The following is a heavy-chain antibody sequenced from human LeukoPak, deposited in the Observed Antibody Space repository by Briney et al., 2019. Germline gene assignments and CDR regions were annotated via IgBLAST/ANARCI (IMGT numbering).Heavy chain of an antibody. CDR2: MSYDGSNK. CDR1: GFTFSSYA. V-gene: IGHV3-30-3*01. D-gene: IGHD2-21*02. J-gene: IGHJ4*02. Sequence: GRSLRLSCAASGFTFSSYAMHWVRQAPGKGLEWVAVMSYDGSNKYYADSVKGRFTISRDNSKNTLYLQMNSLRAEDTAVYYCARDSQAYCGGDCYSWYFDYWGQGTLVTVSS. CDR3: ARDSQAYCGGDCYSWYFDY.